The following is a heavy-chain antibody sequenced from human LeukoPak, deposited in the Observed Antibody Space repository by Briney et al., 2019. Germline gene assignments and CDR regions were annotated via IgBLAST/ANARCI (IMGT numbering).Heavy chain of an antibody. CDR2: IIPIFGTA. D-gene: IGHD6-19*01. CDR3: AGGEQWLGRAPI. V-gene: IGHV1-69*13. Sequence: SVKVSCKASGGTFSSYAISWVRQAPGQGLEWMGGIIPIFGTANYAQKFQGRVTITADESTSTAYMELSSLRSEDTAVYYCAGGEQWLGRAPIWGQGTLVTVSS. CDR1: GGTFSSYA. J-gene: IGHJ4*02.